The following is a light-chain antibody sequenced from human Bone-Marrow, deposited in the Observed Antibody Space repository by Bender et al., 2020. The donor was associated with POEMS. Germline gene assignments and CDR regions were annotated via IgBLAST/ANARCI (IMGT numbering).Light chain of an antibody. CDR2: DVS. CDR1: NSDIGSYDY. CDR3: SSYTTSSTLV. V-gene: IGLV2-14*01. J-gene: IGLJ3*02. Sequence: QSALTQPASVSGSPGQSISISCTGTNSDIGSYDYVSWYHQYPGQAPKLILFDVSTRPSGVSNRFSGSKSGDTASLTISGLQPEDEAYYYCSSYTTSSTLVFGGGTKLTVL.